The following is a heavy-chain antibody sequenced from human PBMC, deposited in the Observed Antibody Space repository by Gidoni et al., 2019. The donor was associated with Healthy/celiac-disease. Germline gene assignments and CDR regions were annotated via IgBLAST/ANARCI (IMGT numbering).Heavy chain of an antibody. J-gene: IGHJ6*02. D-gene: IGHD2-2*01. CDR2: INHSGSI. CDR3: ASFRTHLVASYYYYYGMDV. V-gene: IGHV4-34*01. Sequence: QVQLQQWGAGLLKPSETLSLTCAVYGGSFSGYYWSWIRQPPGKGLEWIGEINHSGSINYNPSLKSRVTISVDTSKNQFSLKLSSVTAADTAVYYCASFRTHLVASYYYYYGMDVWGQGTTVTVSS. CDR1: GGSFSGYY.